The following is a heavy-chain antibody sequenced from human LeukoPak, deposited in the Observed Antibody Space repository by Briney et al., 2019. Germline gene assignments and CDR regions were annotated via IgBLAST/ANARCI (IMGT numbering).Heavy chain of an antibody. CDR2: IRGKPYGGTT. V-gene: IGHV3-49*04. CDR3: ARISAGSSLDY. CDR1: GFTFGDYA. Sequence: GRSLRLSCTAAGFTFGDYAMSWVRQAPGKWLEWVGFIRGKPYGGTTEYAASVKGTFTISRDDSKSIAYLQMNSLKTEDTALYYCARISAGSSLDYWGQGTLVTVSS. J-gene: IGHJ4*02. D-gene: IGHD6-6*01.